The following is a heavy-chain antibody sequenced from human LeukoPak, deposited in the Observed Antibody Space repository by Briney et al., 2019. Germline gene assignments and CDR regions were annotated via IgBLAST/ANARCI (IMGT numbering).Heavy chain of an antibody. CDR2: IYYSGST. V-gene: IGHV4-59*12. J-gene: IGHJ4*02. D-gene: IGHD3-22*01. CDR3: ARDPTDSSGYYY. CDR1: GGSISSYY. Sequence: SETLSLTCTVSGGSISSYYWSWIRQPPGKGLEWIGYIYYSGSTYYNPSLKSRVTISVDTSKNQFSLKLSSVTAADTAVYYCARDPTDSSGYYYWGQGTLVTVSS.